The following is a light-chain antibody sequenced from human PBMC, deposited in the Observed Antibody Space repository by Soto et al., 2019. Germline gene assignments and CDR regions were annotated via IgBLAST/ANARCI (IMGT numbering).Light chain of an antibody. CDR1: SSNIGAGYD. Sequence: QPVLTQPPSVSGAPGQRVTISCTGSSSNIGAGYDVHWYRQLPGTAPKLLIYGNSNRPSGVPDRFSGSKSGTSASLAITGLQAEDDADYYCQSYDSSLSGSVFGGGTKLTVL. V-gene: IGLV1-40*01. CDR2: GNS. CDR3: QSYDSSLSGSV. J-gene: IGLJ2*01.